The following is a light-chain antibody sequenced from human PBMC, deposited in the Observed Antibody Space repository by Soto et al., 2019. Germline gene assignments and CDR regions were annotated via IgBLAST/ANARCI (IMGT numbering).Light chain of an antibody. CDR3: QQYNFFPRT. CDR1: QRIPDSY. V-gene: IGKV3-20*01. Sequence: EIVLTQSQGTLSLSPGERATLSCRASQRIPDSYLAWYQQKPGQATRLLMYAASNRAPGIPDRFSGSGSGTDFTLTISSLEPEDLAVYYCQQYNFFPRTFGGGTKVEI. J-gene: IGKJ4*01. CDR2: AAS.